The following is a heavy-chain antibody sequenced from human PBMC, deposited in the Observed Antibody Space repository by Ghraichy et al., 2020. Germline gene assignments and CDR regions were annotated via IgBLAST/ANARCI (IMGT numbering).Heavy chain of an antibody. CDR2: IYHSGST. D-gene: IGHD2-2*01. V-gene: IGHV4-38-2*02. Sequence: SETLSLTCTVSGYSISSGYYWGWIRQPPGKGLEWIGSIYHSGSTYYNPSLKSRVTISVDTSKNQFSLKLSSVTAADTAVYYCARSVVEYYYYGMDVWGQGTTVTVSS. J-gene: IGHJ6*02. CDR1: GYSISSGYY. CDR3: ARSVVEYYYYGMDV.